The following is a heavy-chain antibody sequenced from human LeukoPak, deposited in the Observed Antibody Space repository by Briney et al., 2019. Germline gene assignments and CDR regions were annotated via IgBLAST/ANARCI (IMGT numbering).Heavy chain of an antibody. CDR1: GGSFSGYY. J-gene: IGHJ6*02. Sequence: SETLSLTCAVYGGSFSGYYWSWIRQPPGKGLEWIGEINHSGSTNYNPSLKSRVTISVDTSKNQFSLKLSSVTAADTAVYYCARHVAYSYDHYGVDVWGQGTTVTVSS. CDR2: INHSGST. CDR3: ARHVAYSYDHYGVDV. D-gene: IGHD5-18*01. V-gene: IGHV4-34*01.